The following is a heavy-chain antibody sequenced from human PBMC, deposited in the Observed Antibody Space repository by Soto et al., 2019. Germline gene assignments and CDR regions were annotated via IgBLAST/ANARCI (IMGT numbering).Heavy chain of an antibody. D-gene: IGHD3-22*01. Sequence: GGSLRLSCAASGFTFSDYYMSWIRQAPGKGLEWVSYISSSSSYTNYADSVKGRFTISRDNAKNSLYLQMNSLRAEDTAVYYCARDYYDSSGYYGYWGQGTLVTVSS. J-gene: IGHJ4*02. CDR3: ARDYYDSSGYYGY. V-gene: IGHV3-11*06. CDR2: ISSSSSYT. CDR1: GFTFSDYY.